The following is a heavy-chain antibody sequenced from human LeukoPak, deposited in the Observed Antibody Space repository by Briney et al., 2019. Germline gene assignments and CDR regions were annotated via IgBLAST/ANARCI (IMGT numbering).Heavy chain of an antibody. CDR2: ISGSGGNT. Sequence: GGSLRLSCAVSGITLSNYGMSWVRQAPGKGLEWVSGISGSGGNTYYADSVKGRFTISRDNSKKTLFLQMDSLRAEDTAVYYCARWDISAADIDYWGQGTLVTVSA. CDR1: GITLSNYG. CDR3: ARWDISAADIDY. V-gene: IGHV3-23*01. D-gene: IGHD6-13*01. J-gene: IGHJ4*02.